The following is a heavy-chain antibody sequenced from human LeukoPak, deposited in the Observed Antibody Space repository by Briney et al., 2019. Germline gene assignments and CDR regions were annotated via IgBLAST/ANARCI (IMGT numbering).Heavy chain of an antibody. Sequence: GESLKISCKGSGYRFTRYWIGLVRQMPGKGLEWMGISYPGDPDTRYSPSFQGQVTSTADKSSSTAYLQWSSLKASDTAMYYCARLRDQLNDYWGQGTLVTVSS. D-gene: IGHD1-1*01. CDR2: SYPGDPDT. CDR3: ARLRDQLNDY. V-gene: IGHV5-51*01. J-gene: IGHJ4*02. CDR1: GYRFTRYW.